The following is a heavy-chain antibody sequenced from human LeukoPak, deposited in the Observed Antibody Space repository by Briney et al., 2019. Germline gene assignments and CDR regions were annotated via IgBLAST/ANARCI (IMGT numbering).Heavy chain of an antibody. CDR3: AREALGSDRLPYGMDV. V-gene: IGHV3-53*01. Sequence: GGSLRLSCVASGLSVSSPNMGGVRKAPGKGLAGVSVFYGDGRIYYADSVKGRFTISRDNSKNTVFLQMNRLRVDDTAVYYCAREALGSDRLPYGMDVWGQGTTVTVSS. CDR2: FYGDGRI. J-gene: IGHJ6*02. D-gene: IGHD6-25*01. CDR1: GLSVSSPN.